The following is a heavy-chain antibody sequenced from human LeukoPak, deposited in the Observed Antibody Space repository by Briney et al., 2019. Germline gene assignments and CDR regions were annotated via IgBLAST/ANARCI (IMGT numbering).Heavy chain of an antibody. CDR3: ARGSGRYYYDSSGYLNDAFDI. CDR2: IYTSGST. V-gene: IGHV4-4*07. CDR1: GGSISSYY. D-gene: IGHD3-22*01. J-gene: IGHJ3*02. Sequence: SETLSLTCTVSGGSISSYYWSWIRQPAGKGLEWIGRIYTSGSTNYNPSPKSRVTMSVDTSKNQFSLKLSSVTAADTAVYYCARGSGRYYYDSSGYLNDAFDIWGQGTMVTVSS.